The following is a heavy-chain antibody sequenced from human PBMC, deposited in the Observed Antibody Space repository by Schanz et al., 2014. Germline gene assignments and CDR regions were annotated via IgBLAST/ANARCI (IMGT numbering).Heavy chain of an antibody. V-gene: IGHV3-33*08. J-gene: IGHJ5*02. CDR3: ARGGVLAS. CDR1: GFMFSSYG. Sequence: QVQLVESGGGVVQPGRSLRLSCAASGFMFSSYGMRWVRQAPGKGLEWVGVISYDGSKKSYADSVKGRFTISRDNAKNSLFLQMNRLRPEDTAVYCCARGGVLASWGQGALVTVSS. CDR2: ISYDGSKK. D-gene: IGHD3-3*01.